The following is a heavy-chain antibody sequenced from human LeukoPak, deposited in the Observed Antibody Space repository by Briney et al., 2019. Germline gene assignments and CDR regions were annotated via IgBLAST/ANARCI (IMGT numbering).Heavy chain of an antibody. CDR3: AKCGSYYDSSGYTFDY. CDR2: ISGSGGST. D-gene: IGHD3-22*01. J-gene: IGHJ4*02. V-gene: IGHV3-23*01. Sequence: GGSLRLSCAASGFTFSSYGMHWVRQAPGKGLEWVSAISGSGGSTYYADSVKGRFTISRDNSKNTLYLQMNSLRAEDTAVYYCAKCGSYYDSSGYTFDYWGQGTLVTVSS. CDR1: GFTFSSYG.